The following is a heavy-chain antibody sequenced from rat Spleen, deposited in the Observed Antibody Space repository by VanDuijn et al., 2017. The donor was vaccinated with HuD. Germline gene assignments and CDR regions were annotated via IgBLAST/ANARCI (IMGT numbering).Heavy chain of an antibody. J-gene: IGHJ2*01. D-gene: IGHD1-11*01. CDR2: IWAGGTT. V-gene: IGHV2-72*01. Sequence: QVQLKESGPGLMQPSDTLSLTCTVSGFSLNRNGVGWVRQPLGKGLVWMGTIWAGGTTNYNSAVQSRRSISRDTSKSQLFLKVTSLQPEETGTYYCARHAYGGNEAFDYWGQGVMVTVSS. CDR1: GFSLNRNG. CDR3: ARHAYGGNEAFDY.